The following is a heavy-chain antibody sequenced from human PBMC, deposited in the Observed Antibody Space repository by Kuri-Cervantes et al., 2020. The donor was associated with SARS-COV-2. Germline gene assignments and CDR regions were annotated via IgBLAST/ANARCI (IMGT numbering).Heavy chain of an antibody. CDR1: GGSISSYY. CDR2: IYYSGST. D-gene: IGHD1-26*01. Sequence: GSLRLSCTVSGGSISSYYWSWIRQPPGKGLEWIGYIYYSGSTNYNPSLKSRVTISVDTSKNQFSLKLSSVTAADTAVYYCAGWNSGSYEYFDYWGQGTLVTGSS. V-gene: IGHV4-59*01. J-gene: IGHJ4*02. CDR3: AGWNSGSYEYFDY.